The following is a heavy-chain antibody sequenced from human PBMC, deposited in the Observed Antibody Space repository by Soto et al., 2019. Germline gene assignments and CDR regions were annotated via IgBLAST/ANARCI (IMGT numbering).Heavy chain of an antibody. J-gene: IGHJ4*02. Sequence: EVQLVESGGGLVQPGGSLKLSCAASGFTFSGSAMHWVRQASGKGLEWVGRIRSKANSYATAYAASVKGRFTISRDDSKNTAYLQMNSLKTEDTAVYYCTRHGRGAGRKWGDYWGQGTLVTVSS. V-gene: IGHV3-73*02. CDR2: IRSKANSYAT. D-gene: IGHD1-1*01. CDR1: GFTFSGSA. CDR3: TRHGRGAGRKWGDY.